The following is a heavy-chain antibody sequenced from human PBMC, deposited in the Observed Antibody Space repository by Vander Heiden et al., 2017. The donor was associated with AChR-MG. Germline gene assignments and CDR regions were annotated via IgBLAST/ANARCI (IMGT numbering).Heavy chain of an antibody. Sequence: QVQMVQSRAAVNKPAASVKVSCTASGYIFTSYLSYWVRQAPGQGLEWMGMINPTGGSTSYANKFQGRVTMTRDRSTSTVYMELSSLRSEDMAIYYCVRGNGLLYYFDYWGQGTLVTVSS. V-gene: IGHV1-46*01. CDR3: VRGNGLLYYFDY. J-gene: IGHJ4*02. CDR1: GYIFTSYL. D-gene: IGHD3-10*01. CDR2: INPTGGST.